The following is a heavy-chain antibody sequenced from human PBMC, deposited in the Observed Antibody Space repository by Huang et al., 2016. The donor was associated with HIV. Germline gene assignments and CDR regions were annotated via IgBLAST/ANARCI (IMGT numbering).Heavy chain of an antibody. Sequence: QVQLVESGGGVVQPGRSLSISCSAFGFTFNKFDMHWVRLAPGEVLEGVAIISYDASSKYHADSVKCRFTIARDNSKNTVYLQMNSLRVEDTAVYYCAKDGRGSGTYYDYFEYWGQGTLVTVSS. CDR3: AKDGRGSGTYYDYFEY. V-gene: IGHV3-30*18. CDR2: ISYDASSK. J-gene: IGHJ4*02. D-gene: IGHD1-26*01. CDR1: GFTFNKFD.